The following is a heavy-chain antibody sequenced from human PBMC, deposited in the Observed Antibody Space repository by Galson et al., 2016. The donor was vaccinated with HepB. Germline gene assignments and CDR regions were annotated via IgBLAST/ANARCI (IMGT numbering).Heavy chain of an antibody. CDR3: ARRSGSGWLRDKYYYYMDV. CDR1: GGSISSGSYY. Sequence: TLSLTCTVSGGSISSGSYYWSWIRQPAGKGLEWIGRIYSGGSTNYNPSLKSRVTISLDTSKNQFSLKLSSVTAADTAVYYCARRSGSGWLRDKYYYYMDVWGQGTTVTVSS. D-gene: IGHD6-19*01. J-gene: IGHJ6*02. CDR2: IYSGGST. V-gene: IGHV4-61*02.